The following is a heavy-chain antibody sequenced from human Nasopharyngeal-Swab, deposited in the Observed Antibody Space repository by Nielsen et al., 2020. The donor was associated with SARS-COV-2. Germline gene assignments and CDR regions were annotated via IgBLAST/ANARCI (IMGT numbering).Heavy chain of an antibody. CDR2: INHSGST. D-gene: IGHD3-10*01. V-gene: IGHV4-34*01. J-gene: IGHJ6*02. Sequence: SETLYLTCAVYGGSFSGYYWSWIRQPPGKGLEWIGEINHSGSTNYNPSLKSRVTMSVDTSKNQFSLKLSSVTAADTAVYYCARGRYYGSGSYYNVKGYYYYGMDVWGQGTTVTVS. CDR3: ARGRYYGSGSYYNVKGYYYYGMDV. CDR1: GGSFSGYY.